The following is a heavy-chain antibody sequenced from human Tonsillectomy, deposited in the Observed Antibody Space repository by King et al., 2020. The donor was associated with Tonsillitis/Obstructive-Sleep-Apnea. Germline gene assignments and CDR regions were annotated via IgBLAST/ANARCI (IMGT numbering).Heavy chain of an antibody. CDR3: ARDQYYYVSSGYFDS. CDR1: GYTFTGYY. D-gene: IGHD3-22*01. Sequence: VQLVESGAEVKKPGASVKVSCKASGYTFTGYYMHWVRQAPGQGLEWMGWINPNSGGTNYAQKFQGWVTMTRDTSISTAYRELSRLGSDDTAVYYCARDQYYYVSSGYFDSWGPGTLVTVSS. J-gene: IGHJ4*02. CDR2: INPNSGGT. V-gene: IGHV1-2*04.